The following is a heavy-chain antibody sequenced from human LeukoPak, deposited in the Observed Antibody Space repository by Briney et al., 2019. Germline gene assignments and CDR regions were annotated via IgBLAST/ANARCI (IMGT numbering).Heavy chain of an antibody. J-gene: IGHJ3*02. D-gene: IGHD5-24*01. CDR3: ASRDGFSAFDI. CDR1: GGSISSGGYS. V-gene: IGHV4-30-2*01. CDR2: IYHSGST. Sequence: SETLSLTCAVSGGSISSGGYSWSWIRQPPGNGLEWIGYIYHSGSTYYNPSLKSRVTISVDRSKNQFSLKLSSVTAADTAVYYCASRDGFSAFDIWGQGTMVTVSS.